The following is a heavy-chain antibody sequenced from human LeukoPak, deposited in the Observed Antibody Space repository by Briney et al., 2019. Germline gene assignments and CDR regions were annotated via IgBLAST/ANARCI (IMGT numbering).Heavy chain of an antibody. Sequence: ASVKVSCKASGYTFTGYYMHWMRQAPGQGLEWMGWISAYNGNTNYAQKLQGRVTMTTDTSTSTAYMELRSLRSDDTAVYYCARGAGSSSWSNFDYWGQGTLVTVSS. D-gene: IGHD6-13*01. CDR3: ARGAGSSSWSNFDY. CDR2: ISAYNGNT. CDR1: GYTFTGYY. J-gene: IGHJ4*02. V-gene: IGHV1-18*04.